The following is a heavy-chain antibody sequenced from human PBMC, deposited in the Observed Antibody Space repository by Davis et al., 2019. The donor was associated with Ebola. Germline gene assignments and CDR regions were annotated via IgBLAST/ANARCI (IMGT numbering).Heavy chain of an antibody. V-gene: IGHV1-3*01. CDR1: GYTFTSYA. D-gene: IGHD5-12*01. J-gene: IGHJ6*02. CDR2: INAGNGNT. CDR3: ARVGYSGYVGYYYGMDV. Sequence: AASVKVSCKASGYTFTSYAMHWVRQAPGQRLEWMGWINAGNGNTKYSQKFQGRVTITRDTSASTAYMELSSLRSEDTAVYYWARVGYSGYVGYYYGMDVWGQGTTVTVSS.